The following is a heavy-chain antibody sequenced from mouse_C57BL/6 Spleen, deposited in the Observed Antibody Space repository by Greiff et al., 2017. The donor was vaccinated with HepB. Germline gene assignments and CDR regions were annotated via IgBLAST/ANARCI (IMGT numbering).Heavy chain of an antibody. CDR3: AIQDKEGYYYDY. D-gene: IGHD3-3*01. V-gene: IGHV1-74*01. J-gene: IGHJ2*01. CDR2: IHPSDSDT. CDR1: GYTFTSYW. Sequence: VQLQQPGAELVKPGASVKVSCKASGYTFTSYWMHWVKQRPGQGLEWIGRIHPSDSDTNYNQKFKGKATLTVDKSASTAYMQLSSLTSEDSAVYYCAIQDKEGYYYDYWGQGTTLTVSS.